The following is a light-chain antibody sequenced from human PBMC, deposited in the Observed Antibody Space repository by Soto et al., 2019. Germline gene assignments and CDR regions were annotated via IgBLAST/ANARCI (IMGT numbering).Light chain of an antibody. CDR2: DIS. J-gene: IGKJ2*02. Sequence: EIVLTQSPATLSLSPGERATLSCRASQTVSSYLAWYQQKPGQSPRLLIYDISNRATGIAAMFSATGYGTDFNRSISSVEAEDSAGYYCHQRNSWPRSTFGQGTRLEIK. V-gene: IGKV3-11*01. CDR1: QTVSSY. CDR3: HQRNSWPRST.